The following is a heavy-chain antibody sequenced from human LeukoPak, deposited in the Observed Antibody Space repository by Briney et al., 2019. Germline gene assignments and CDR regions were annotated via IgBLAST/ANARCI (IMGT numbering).Heavy chain of an antibody. J-gene: IGHJ5*02. V-gene: IGHV3-21*05. CDR3: ARGADGVSSNSRGWFDP. D-gene: IGHD2-15*01. Sequence: PGGSLRLSCEASGFTFSSYEMNWVRQAPGKGLEWVSYISTSSSYIYYADSVRGRFTISRDNAKNLLYLQMNSLRAEDTAVYSCARGADGVSSNSRGWFDPWGQGTLVTVSS. CDR2: ISTSSSYI. CDR1: GFTFSSYE.